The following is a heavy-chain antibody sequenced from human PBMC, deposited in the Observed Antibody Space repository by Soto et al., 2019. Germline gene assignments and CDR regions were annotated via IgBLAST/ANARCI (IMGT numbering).Heavy chain of an antibody. V-gene: IGHV3-21*01. CDR1: GFSFSDNS. Sequence: GGSLRLSCAASGFSFSDNSMKWVRQAPGKGLEWVSSISSSSSYIYYADSVKGRFTISRDNAKNSLYLQMNSLRAEDTAVYYCARGLEHYYDSSGYLVYWGQGTLVTGSS. CDR2: ISSSSSYI. D-gene: IGHD3-22*01. J-gene: IGHJ4*02. CDR3: ARGLEHYYDSSGYLVY.